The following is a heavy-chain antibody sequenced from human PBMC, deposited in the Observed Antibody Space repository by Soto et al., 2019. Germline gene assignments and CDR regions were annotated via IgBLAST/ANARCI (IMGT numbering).Heavy chain of an antibody. Sequence: PSETLSLTCSVSGYSVSSSDYYWAWIRQPPGKGLEWIGSMLYSGLTYYNPSLKSRVTLSVDTSKNQFSARLNSVTASDTAVYYCAQDRSGSFPFYYGVDVWGQGTTVTVSS. CDR3: AQDRSGSFPFYYGVDV. CDR1: GYSVSSSDYY. V-gene: IGHV4-39*01. CDR2: MLYSGLT. D-gene: IGHD1-26*01. J-gene: IGHJ6*02.